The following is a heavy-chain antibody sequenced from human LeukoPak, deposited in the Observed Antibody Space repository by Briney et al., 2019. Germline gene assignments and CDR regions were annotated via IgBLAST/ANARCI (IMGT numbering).Heavy chain of an antibody. CDR3: ARRGPRDGAFDI. CDR2: ISSSSGYI. J-gene: IGHJ3*02. CDR1: GFTFSSYT. V-gene: IGHV3-21*01. Sequence: PGGSLRLSCAASGFTFSSYTMNWVRQAPGKGLEWVSSISSSSGYIYFADSVKGRFTISRDNAKNSLYLQMNSLRAEDTAVYYCARRGPRDGAFDIWGQGTMVTVSS.